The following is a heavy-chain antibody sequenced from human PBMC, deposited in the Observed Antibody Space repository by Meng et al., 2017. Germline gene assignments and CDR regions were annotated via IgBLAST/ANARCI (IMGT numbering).Heavy chain of an antibody. CDR3: ARVPRGYGDYRYFDY. Sequence: ASVKVSCKASGYTFTSYGISWVRQAPGQGLEWMGWISAYNGNTNYAQKLQGRVTMTRDTSASTAYMELSSLRSEDTAVYYCARVPRGYGDYRYFDYWGQGTLVTVSS. J-gene: IGHJ4*02. D-gene: IGHD4-17*01. CDR2: ISAYNGNT. V-gene: IGHV1-18*01. CDR1: GYTFTSYG.